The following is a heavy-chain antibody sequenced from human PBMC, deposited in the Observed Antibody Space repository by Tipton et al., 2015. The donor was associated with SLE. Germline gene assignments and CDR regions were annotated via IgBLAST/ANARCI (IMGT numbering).Heavy chain of an antibody. D-gene: IGHD3-10*01. CDR2: IYDGGST. J-gene: IGHJ6*03. Sequence: GLVKPSGTLSLTCAVSGHSISSGYYWGWIRQSPGKGLEWIGTIYDGGSTYYNPSLKSRVTISVDTSKNQFSLKLSSVTAADTAVYYCARVPGDAPNYMDVWGKGTTVTVSS. V-gene: IGHV4-38-2*01. CDR3: ARVPGDAPNYMDV. CDR1: GHSISSGYY.